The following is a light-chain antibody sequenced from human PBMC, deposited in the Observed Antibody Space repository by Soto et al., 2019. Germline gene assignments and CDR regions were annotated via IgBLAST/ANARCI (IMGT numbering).Light chain of an antibody. CDR3: QRSSSPPRT. CDR1: QSVTSSY. Sequence: EIVLTQSPGTLSLSPGERATLSCRASQSVTSSYLAWYQQTPGQAPSLLIYGASSRATGIPDRFSGRGAGKDFAITSSRLAPEYLAVYYCQRSSSPPRTFGQGTKVEIK. V-gene: IGKV3-20*01. CDR2: GAS. J-gene: IGKJ1*01.